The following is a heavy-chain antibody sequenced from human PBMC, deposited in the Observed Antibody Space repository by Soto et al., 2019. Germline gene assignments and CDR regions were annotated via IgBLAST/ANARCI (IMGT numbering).Heavy chain of an antibody. J-gene: IGHJ4*02. V-gene: IGHV3-30-3*01. CDR1: GFTFSSYA. CDR2: ISYDGSNK. Sequence: PGGSLRLSCAASGFTFSSYAMHWVRQAPGKGLEWVAVISYDGSNKYYADSVKGRFTISRDNSKNTLYLQMNSLRAEDTAVYYCARVFVTYYYDSSRYSNFDYWGKGPLVPVAS. D-gene: IGHD3-22*01. CDR3: ARVFVTYYYDSSRYSNFDY.